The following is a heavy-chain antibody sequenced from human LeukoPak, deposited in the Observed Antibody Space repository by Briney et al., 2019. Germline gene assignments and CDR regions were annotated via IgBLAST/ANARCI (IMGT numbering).Heavy chain of an antibody. J-gene: IGHJ4*02. CDR2: ISGDGGST. CDR1: GFMFHDYA. CDR3: ARESESSGWYDY. D-gene: IGHD6-19*01. V-gene: IGHV3-43*02. Sequence: PGGSLRLSCAAPGFMFHDYAIHWVRHAPGKELEWVSLISGDGGSTFYADSVKGRFTISRDNSKNSLYLQMNSLRSDDTALYYCARESESSGWYDYWGQGTLVTVSS.